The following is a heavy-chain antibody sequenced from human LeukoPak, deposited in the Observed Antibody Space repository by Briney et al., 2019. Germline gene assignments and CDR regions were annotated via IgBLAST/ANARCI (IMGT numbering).Heavy chain of an antibody. V-gene: IGHV1-69*13. CDR3: ARVGGLDGYMIAFDI. Sequence: SVEVSCKASGGTFSSYAISWVRQAPGQGLEWMGGIIPIFGTANYAQKFQGRVTITADESTSTAYMELSSLRSEDTAVYYCARVGGLDGYMIAFDIWGQGTMVTVSS. D-gene: IGHD5-24*01. CDR1: GGTFSSYA. J-gene: IGHJ3*02. CDR2: IIPIFGTA.